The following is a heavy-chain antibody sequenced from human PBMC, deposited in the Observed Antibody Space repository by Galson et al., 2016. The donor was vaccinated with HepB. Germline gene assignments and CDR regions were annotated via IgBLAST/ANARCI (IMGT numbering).Heavy chain of an antibody. Sequence: SLRLSCAASGFIFSISGMSWVRQTPGRGLEWVSGITGSGDTTHYADSVKGRFIISRDNSKNTLYLFMNNLRAGDTAVYYCGKHGGFDYWGQGALVTVSS. CDR3: GKHGGFDY. J-gene: IGHJ4*02. D-gene: IGHD3-16*01. V-gene: IGHV3-23*01. CDR1: GFIFSISG. CDR2: ITGSGDTT.